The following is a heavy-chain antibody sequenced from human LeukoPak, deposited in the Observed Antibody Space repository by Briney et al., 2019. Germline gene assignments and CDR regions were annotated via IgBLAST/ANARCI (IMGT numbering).Heavy chain of an antibody. V-gene: IGHV3-21*01. D-gene: IGHD3-10*01. J-gene: IGHJ4*02. CDR1: GFTFSSYS. CDR2: ISSSSSYI. CDR3: ARGHVPGSTRHWDF. Sequence: SGGSLRLSCAASGFTFSSYSMNWVRQAPGKGLEWVSSISSSSSYIYYADSVKGRFTISRDNAKNSLYLRMNSLRAEDTAVYFCARGHVPGSTRHWDFWGQGTLVTVSS.